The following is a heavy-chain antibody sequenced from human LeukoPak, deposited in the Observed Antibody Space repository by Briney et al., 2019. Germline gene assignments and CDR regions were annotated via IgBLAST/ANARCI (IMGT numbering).Heavy chain of an antibody. CDR1: GFAFSGHG. CDR3: VSQYCSGGSCFSH. CDR2: ISSSSSNI. D-gene: IGHD2-15*01. V-gene: IGHV3-48*02. J-gene: IGHJ4*02. Sequence: GGSLRLPCAASGFAFSGHGMNWVRQAPGKGLEWVSHISSSSSNIYSADFVKGRFSISRDNAKNSVYLQMNSLRDEDTAVYYCVSQYCSGGSCFSHWGQGTLVTVSS.